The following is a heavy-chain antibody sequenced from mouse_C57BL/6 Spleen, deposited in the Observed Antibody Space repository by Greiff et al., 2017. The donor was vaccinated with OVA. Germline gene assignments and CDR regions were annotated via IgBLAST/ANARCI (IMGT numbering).Heavy chain of an antibody. Sequence: VQLQESGPGLVKPSQSLSLTCSVTGYSITSGYYWNWIRQFPGNKLEWMGYISYDGSNNYNPSLKNRISITRDTSKNQFFLKLNSVTTEDTATYYCARGGTTYFDVWGTGTTVTVSS. V-gene: IGHV3-6*01. D-gene: IGHD1-1*01. CDR3: ARGGTTYFDV. CDR2: ISYDGSN. CDR1: GYSITSGYY. J-gene: IGHJ1*03.